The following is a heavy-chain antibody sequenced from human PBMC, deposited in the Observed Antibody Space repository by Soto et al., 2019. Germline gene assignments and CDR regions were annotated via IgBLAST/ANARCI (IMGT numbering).Heavy chain of an antibody. J-gene: IGHJ5*02. CDR1: GGSFSGYY. Sequence: LSLTCAVYGGSFSGYYWSWIRQPPGKGLEWIGEINHSGSTNYNPSLKSRVTISVDTSKNQFSLKLSSVTAADTAVYYCASMTPIAAAGTPWFDPWGQGTLVTVSS. V-gene: IGHV4-34*01. CDR3: ASMTPIAAAGTPWFDP. CDR2: INHSGST. D-gene: IGHD6-13*01.